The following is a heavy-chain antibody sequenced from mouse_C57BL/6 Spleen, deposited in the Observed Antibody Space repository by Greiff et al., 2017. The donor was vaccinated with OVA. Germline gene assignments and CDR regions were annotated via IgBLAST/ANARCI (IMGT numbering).Heavy chain of an antibody. Sequence: EVLLVESVAELVRPGASVQLSCTASGFNIKNTYMHWVKQRPEQGLEWIGRIDPANGTTKYAPKFQGKAPITADTSSNTAYLQLSSLTSEDTAIYYCARSVYYGSSYWYFDDWGTGTTVTVSS. D-gene: IGHD1-1*01. CDR1: GFNIKNTY. J-gene: IGHJ1*03. CDR3: ARSVYYGSSYWYFDD. V-gene: IGHV14-3*01. CDR2: IDPANGTT.